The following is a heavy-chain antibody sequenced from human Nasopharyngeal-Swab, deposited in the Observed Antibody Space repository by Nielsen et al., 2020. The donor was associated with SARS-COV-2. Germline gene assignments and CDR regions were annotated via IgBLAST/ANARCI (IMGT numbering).Heavy chain of an antibody. CDR1: GYTFSSYG. V-gene: IGHV3-33*01. CDR2: IWYDGRKK. Sequence: GESLKISCVASGYTFSSYGMHWVRQAPGKGLEWVALIWYDGRKKLYADSVEGRFTISRDDSKNTLCLQMNSLSADDTAVYYCSRDQSYGSLDDWGQGTLVTVSS. CDR3: SRDQSYGSLDD. D-gene: IGHD5-18*01. J-gene: IGHJ4*02.